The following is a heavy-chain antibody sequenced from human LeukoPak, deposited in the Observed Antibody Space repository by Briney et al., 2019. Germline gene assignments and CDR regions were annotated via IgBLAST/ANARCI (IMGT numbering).Heavy chain of an antibody. CDR2: ISDYNGNT. V-gene: IGHV1-18*01. CDR3: ARDLYRDSLPVSWFDP. Sequence: ASVKVSCKASGYTFTSYGISWLRQAPGQGLEWMGWISDYNGNTNYAQKLQGRVTMTTDTSTSTAYMELRSLRSDDTAVYYCARDLYRDSLPVSWFDPWGQGTLVTVSS. J-gene: IGHJ5*02. CDR1: GYTFTSYG. D-gene: IGHD4-11*01.